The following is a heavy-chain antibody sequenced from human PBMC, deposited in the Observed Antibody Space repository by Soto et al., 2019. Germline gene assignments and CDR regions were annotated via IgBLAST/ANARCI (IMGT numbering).Heavy chain of an antibody. J-gene: IGHJ5*02. CDR3: AIGYSSGWYLS. D-gene: IGHD6-19*01. Sequence: GASVKVSCKASGGTFSSYAISWVRQAPGQGLEWMGGIIPIFGTANYAQKFQGRVTITADESTSTAYMELSSLRSEDTSVYYCAIGYSSGWYLSWGQGTLVTVSS. CDR1: GGTFSSYA. CDR2: IIPIFGTA. V-gene: IGHV1-69*13.